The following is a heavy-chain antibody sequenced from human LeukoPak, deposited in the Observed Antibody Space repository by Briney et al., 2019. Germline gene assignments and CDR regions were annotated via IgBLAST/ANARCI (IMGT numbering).Heavy chain of an antibody. Sequence: PGGSLRLSCAASGFTFSSYGMHWVRQAPGKGLEWVAIISTDGNIKYYADSVKGRFTISRDNSKDTLYLQMNGLTAEDTAMYYCAKAWGYYASGTYHNRIPDPWGQGTLVTVSS. D-gene: IGHD3-10*01. CDR2: ISTDGNIK. V-gene: IGHV3-30*18. CDR3: AKAWGYYASGTYHNRIPDP. J-gene: IGHJ5*02. CDR1: GFTFSSYG.